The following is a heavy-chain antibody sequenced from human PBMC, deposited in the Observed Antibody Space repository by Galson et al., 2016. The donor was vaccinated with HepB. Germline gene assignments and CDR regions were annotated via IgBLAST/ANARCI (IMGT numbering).Heavy chain of an antibody. Sequence: SLRLSCAASGFSFSNYWMTWVRQTPGKGLERVANIKQDGSEKYYVDSVKGRFTISRDNAKNSLFLEMNSLRAEGTAVYYCARENVAAAVYGYFDLWGRGTLVTVSS. D-gene: IGHD6-13*01. CDR1: GFSFSNYW. CDR3: ARENVAAAVYGYFDL. CDR2: IKQDGSEK. J-gene: IGHJ2*01. V-gene: IGHV3-7*01.